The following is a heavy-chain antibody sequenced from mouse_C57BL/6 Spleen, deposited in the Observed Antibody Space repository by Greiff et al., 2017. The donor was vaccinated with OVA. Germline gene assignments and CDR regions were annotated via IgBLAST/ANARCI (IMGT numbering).Heavy chain of an antibody. CDR3: ARHGPFYYGSSYGYFDV. V-gene: IGHV5-2*01. D-gene: IGHD1-1*01. Sequence: EVHLVESGGGLVQPGESLKLSCESNEYEFPSHDMSWVRKTPEKRLELVAAINSDGGSTYYPDTMERRFIISRDNTKKTLYLQMSSLRSEDTALYYCARHGPFYYGSSYGYFDVWGTGTTVTVSS. J-gene: IGHJ1*03. CDR2: INSDGGST. CDR1: EYEFPSHD.